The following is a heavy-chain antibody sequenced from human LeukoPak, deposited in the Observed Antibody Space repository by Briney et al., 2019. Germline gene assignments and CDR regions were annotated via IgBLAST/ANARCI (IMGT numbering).Heavy chain of an antibody. V-gene: IGHV4-59*08. CDR2: IYYSGST. CDR1: GGSISSYY. J-gene: IGHJ6*02. CDR3: ARGGGGYDTYYYYGMDV. Sequence: SETLSLTCTVSGGSISSYYWSWIRQPPGKGLEWIGYIYYSGSTNHNPSLKSRVTTSVDTSKNQFSLKLSSVTAADTAVYYCARGGGGYDTYYYYGMDVWGQGTTVTVSS. D-gene: IGHD5-12*01.